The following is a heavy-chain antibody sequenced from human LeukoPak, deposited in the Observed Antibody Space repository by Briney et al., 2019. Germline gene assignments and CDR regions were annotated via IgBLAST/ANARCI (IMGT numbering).Heavy chain of an antibody. V-gene: IGHV1-2*02. CDR3: AIEPNYGAIDAFDI. CDR1: GGTFSSYA. D-gene: IGHD4-17*01. CDR2: INPNSGGT. Sequence: GASVKVSCKASGGTFSSYAISWVRQAPGQGLEWMGWINPNSGGTNYAQKFQGRVNMTRDTSISTAYMELSRLRSDDTAVYYCAIEPNYGAIDAFDIWGQGTMVTVSS. J-gene: IGHJ3*02.